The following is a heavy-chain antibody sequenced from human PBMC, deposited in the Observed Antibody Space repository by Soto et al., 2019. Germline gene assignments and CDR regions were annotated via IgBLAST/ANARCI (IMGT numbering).Heavy chain of an antibody. CDR3: ARGSSNWAYYFDF. D-gene: IGHD6-13*01. Sequence: PGGSLRLSCAASGFTFSSYAMHWVRQAPGKGLEWVSYITSSGTTVYYADSVRGRFTISRDNAKNSLYLQTNSLRDDDTAVYYCARGSSNWAYYFDFWGQGTLVTVSS. V-gene: IGHV3-48*02. J-gene: IGHJ4*02. CDR2: ITSSGTTV. CDR1: GFTFSSYA.